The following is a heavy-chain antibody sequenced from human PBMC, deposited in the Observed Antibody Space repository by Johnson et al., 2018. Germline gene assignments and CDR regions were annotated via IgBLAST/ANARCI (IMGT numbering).Heavy chain of an antibody. J-gene: IGHJ1*01. CDR2: IIPLLGIA. V-gene: IGHV1-69*04. CDR3: ARAAYYDSRVDCLQH. CDR1: GGTFSSYT. D-gene: IGHD3-22*01. Sequence: QVELVQSGAEVKKPGSSVKVSCTASGGTFSSYTISWVRPAPGQGLEWMGRIIPLLGIANYAQKFQGRVTITAGKSTSTAYMELGSLRSEDTAVYYCARAAYYDSRVDCLQHWGQGTLVTVSS.